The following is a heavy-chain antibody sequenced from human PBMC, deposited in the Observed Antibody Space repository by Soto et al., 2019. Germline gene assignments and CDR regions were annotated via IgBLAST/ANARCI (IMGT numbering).Heavy chain of an antibody. V-gene: IGHV1-18*04. CDR1: GYTFVDYG. J-gene: IGHJ5*02. D-gene: IGHD3-10*01. Sequence: ASVKVSCKASGYTFVDYGFSWVRQAPGQGLEWMGWISPYNGNTHYVETFQGRVTMTTDTSTSTAFMELRTLTSDDAAVYYCARVPTPTHGDSNKNNFLDPWGQGTLVTVSS. CDR2: ISPYNGNT. CDR3: ARVPTPTHGDSNKNNFLDP.